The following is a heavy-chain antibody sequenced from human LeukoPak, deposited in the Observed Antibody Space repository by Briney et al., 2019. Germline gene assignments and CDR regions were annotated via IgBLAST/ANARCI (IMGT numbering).Heavy chain of an antibody. D-gene: IGHD1-26*01. J-gene: IGHJ1*01. Sequence: SETLSLTCAVYGGSFSGYYWSWIRQPPGKGLEWIGEINHSGSTNYNPSLKRRVTISVDTSKNQFSLKLSSVTAADTAVYYCAGPHLVGATSNEYFQHWGQGTLVTVSS. CDR3: AGPHLVGATSNEYFQH. CDR2: INHSGST. CDR1: GGSFSGYY. V-gene: IGHV4-34*01.